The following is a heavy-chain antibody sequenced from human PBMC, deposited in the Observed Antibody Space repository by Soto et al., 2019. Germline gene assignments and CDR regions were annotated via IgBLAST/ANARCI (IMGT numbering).Heavy chain of an antibody. J-gene: IGHJ5*02. CDR1: GGSISSYY. V-gene: IGHV4-59*01. CDR2: IYYSGST. Sequence: SETLSLTCTVSGGSISSYYWSWIRQPPGKGLEWIGYIYYSGSTNYNPSLKSRVTISVDTSKNQFSLKLSSVTAADTAVYYCARGVNDYGGNWFDPWGQGTLVTVSS. CDR3: ARGVNDYGGNWFDP. D-gene: IGHD4-17*01.